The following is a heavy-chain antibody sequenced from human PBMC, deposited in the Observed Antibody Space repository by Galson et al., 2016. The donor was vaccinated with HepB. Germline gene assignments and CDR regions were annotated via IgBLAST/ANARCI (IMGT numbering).Heavy chain of an antibody. CDR2: ISSSSGHI. J-gene: IGHJ6*02. CDR1: GFTFSDFY. D-gene: IGHD5-18*01. V-gene: IGHV3-11*01. Sequence: SLRLSCAASGFTFSDFYMSWIRQAPGKGLEWVSYISSSSGHIYYADFVQGRSTISRDNARTSLYLQMDSLRADDTAVYYCARDRVDTSMDEYYSYFGMDLWGQGTTVTVSS. CDR3: ARDRVDTSMDEYYSYFGMDL.